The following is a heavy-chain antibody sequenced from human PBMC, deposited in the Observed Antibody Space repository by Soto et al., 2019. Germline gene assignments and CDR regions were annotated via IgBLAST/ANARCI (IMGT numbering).Heavy chain of an antibody. V-gene: IGHV4-30-4*01. CDR2: IYYSGST. Sequence: QVQLQESGPGLVKPSQTLSLTCTVSGGSISSGDYYWSWIRQPPGKGLEWIGYIYYSGSTYYNPSLKSRVTISVDPSKNQFSLKLSSVTAADTAVYYCARSASGYDILTGYSPAIFDYWGQGTLVTVSS. D-gene: IGHD3-9*01. J-gene: IGHJ4*02. CDR1: GGSISSGDYY. CDR3: ARSASGYDILTGYSPAIFDY.